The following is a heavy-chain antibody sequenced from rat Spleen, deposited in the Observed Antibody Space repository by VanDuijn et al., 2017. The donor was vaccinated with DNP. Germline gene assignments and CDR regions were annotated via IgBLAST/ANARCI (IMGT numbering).Heavy chain of an antibody. CDR2: ITTSGGAT. CDR3: ATQGGLPGYKD. V-gene: IGHV5-25*01. Sequence: EVQLVESGGGLVQPGRSLKLSCAASGLTFTNYDMVWVRQAPTKGLEWVATITTSGGATYYRDSVKGRFTISRDNAKSTLYLQMDSLRSEDTATYYCATQGGLPGYKDWGQGVMVTVSS. J-gene: IGHJ2*01. CDR1: GLTFTNYD. D-gene: IGHD1-4*01.